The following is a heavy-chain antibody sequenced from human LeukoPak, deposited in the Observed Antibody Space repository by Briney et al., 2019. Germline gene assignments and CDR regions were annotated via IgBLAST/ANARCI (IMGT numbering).Heavy chain of an antibody. CDR1: GGSISSSSYY. D-gene: IGHD5-24*01. CDR3: ARRTMAIYFDY. J-gene: IGHJ4*02. V-gene: IGHV4-39*01. CDR2: IYYGGST. Sequence: ASETLSLTCTVSGGSISSSSYYWGWIRQPPGKGLEWIGSIYYGGSTYYNPSLKSRVTISVDTSKNQFSLKLSSVTAADTAVYYCARRTMAIYFDYWGQGTLVTVSS.